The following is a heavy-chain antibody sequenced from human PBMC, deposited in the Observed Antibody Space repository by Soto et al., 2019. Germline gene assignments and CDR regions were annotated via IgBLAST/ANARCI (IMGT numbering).Heavy chain of an antibody. J-gene: IGHJ6*02. CDR1: GLTFSSYD. Sequence: PGGSLRLSCAASGLTFSSYDMHWVRQATGKGLEWVSAIGTAGDTYYPGSVKGRFTISRENAKNSLYLQMNSLRAEDTAVYYCARSYYDFWSGYFSHNYGMDVWGQGTTVTVSS. CDR2: IGTAGDT. CDR3: ARSYYDFWSGYFSHNYGMDV. V-gene: IGHV3-13*01. D-gene: IGHD3-3*01.